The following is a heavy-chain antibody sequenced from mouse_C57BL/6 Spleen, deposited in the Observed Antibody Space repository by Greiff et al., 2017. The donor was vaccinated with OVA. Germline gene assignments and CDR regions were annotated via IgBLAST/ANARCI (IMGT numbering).Heavy chain of an antibody. CDR3: AHHGSSLDY. CDR1: GFNIKDDY. J-gene: IGHJ2*01. CDR2: IDPENGDT. D-gene: IGHD1-1*01. Sequence: VQLKQSGAELVRPGASVKLSCTASGFNIKDDYMHWVKQRPEQGLEWIGWIDPENGDTEYASKFQGKATITADTSSNTAYLQLSSLTSEDSAVYYCAHHGSSLDYWGQGTTLTVSS. V-gene: IGHV14-4*01.